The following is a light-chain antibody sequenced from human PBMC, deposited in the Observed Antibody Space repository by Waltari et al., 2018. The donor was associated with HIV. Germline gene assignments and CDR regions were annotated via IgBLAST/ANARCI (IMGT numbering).Light chain of an antibody. V-gene: IGKV1D-8*01. J-gene: IGKJ1*01. CDR1: QAIDNY. Sequence: VIWMTQSPALLSASKGDKVNITCRLSQAIDNYLAWYQQRPGKAPNPLIYGASTLQSGVPSRISGSGSGTDFTLTISCLQPEDFAVYYCQQYYAFPRTFGHGTKVEVK. CDR2: GAS. CDR3: QQYYAFPRT.